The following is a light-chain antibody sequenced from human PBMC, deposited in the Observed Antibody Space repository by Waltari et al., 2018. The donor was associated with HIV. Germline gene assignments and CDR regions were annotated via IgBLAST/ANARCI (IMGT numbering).Light chain of an antibody. J-gene: IGKJ4*01. CDR1: QGVGTS. CDR2: AAS. Sequence: ETLMTQSPSSLSASFGDRVTLACRASQGVGTSLAWYQQKAGKAPKLLIYAASTLQSGVPSRFSGGGSGTDFTLTINNLQADDSATYFCQQGDSLPFTFGGGTKVEI. CDR3: QQGDSLPFT. V-gene: IGKV1-12*01.